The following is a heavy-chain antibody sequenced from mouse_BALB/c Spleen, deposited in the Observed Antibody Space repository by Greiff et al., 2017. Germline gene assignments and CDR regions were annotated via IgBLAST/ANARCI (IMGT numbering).Heavy chain of an antibody. V-gene: IGHV5-4*02. CDR1: GFTFSDYY. Sequence: DVHLVESGGGLVKPGGSLKLSCAASGFTFSDYYMYWVRQTPEKRLEWVATISDGGSYTYYPDSVKGRFTISRDNAKNNLYLQMSSLKSEDTAMYYCAREDYDVAMDYWGQGTSVTVSS. J-gene: IGHJ4*01. D-gene: IGHD2-4*01. CDR2: ISDGGSYT. CDR3: AREDYDVAMDY.